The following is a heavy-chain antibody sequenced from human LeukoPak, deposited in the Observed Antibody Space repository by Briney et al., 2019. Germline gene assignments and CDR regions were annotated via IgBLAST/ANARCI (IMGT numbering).Heavy chain of an antibody. V-gene: IGHV4-59*11. CDR3: ARGRVAAKYYFDY. CDR2: IYYSGTT. CDR1: GGSISPLY. Sequence: SETLSLTCTVSGGSISPLYWGWIRQPPGKGLEFIGYIYYSGTTNYNPSLRSRVTLSVDTSKNQFPLKLSSVTAADTAVYYCARGRVAAKYYFDYWGPGTLVTVSS. J-gene: IGHJ4*02. D-gene: IGHD6-13*01.